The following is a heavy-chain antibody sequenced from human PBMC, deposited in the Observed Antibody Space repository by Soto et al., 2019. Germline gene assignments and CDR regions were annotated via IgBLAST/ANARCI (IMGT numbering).Heavy chain of an antibody. J-gene: IGHJ4*02. D-gene: IGHD3-10*01. V-gene: IGHV1-8*01. CDR2: MNPNSGNT. CDR1: GYTFTSYD. CDR3: ARGIRVPRAPQYYFDY. Sequence: ASVKVSCKASGYTFTSYDINWVRQATGQGLEWMGWMNPNSGNTGYAQKFQGRVTMTRNTSISTAYMELSSLRSEDTAVYYCARGIRVPRAPQYYFDYWGQGXLVTVSS.